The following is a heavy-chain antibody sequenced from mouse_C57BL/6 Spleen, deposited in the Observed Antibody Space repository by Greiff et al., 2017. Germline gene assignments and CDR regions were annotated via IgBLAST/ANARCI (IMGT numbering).Heavy chain of an antibody. CDR3: ARCDYDEAMGY. Sequence: QVQLQQSGAELAKPGASVKLSCKASGYTFTSYWMHWVKQRPGQGLEWIGYINPSSGYTKYNQKFKDKATVTADKSSSTAYMQLSSLTDEDSAVYYCARCDYDEAMGYWGQGASVTVS. D-gene: IGHD2-4*01. V-gene: IGHV1-7*01. J-gene: IGHJ4*01. CDR2: INPSSGYT. CDR1: GYTFTSYW.